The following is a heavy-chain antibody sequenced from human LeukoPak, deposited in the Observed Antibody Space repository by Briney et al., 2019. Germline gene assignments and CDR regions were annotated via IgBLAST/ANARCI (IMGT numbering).Heavy chain of an antibody. J-gene: IGHJ3*02. CDR3: ARQLFYCSSTGCSHLDAFDI. D-gene: IGHD2-2*01. CDR1: GYSFTSYW. V-gene: IGHV5-51*01. Sequence: GESLKISCKGSGYSFTSYWIGWVRQMPGKGLEWMGIIYPGDSDTRYSPSFQGQVTISADKSISTAYLQWSSLKASDTAMYYCARQLFYCSSTGCSHLDAFDIWGQGTMVTVSS. CDR2: IYPGDSDT.